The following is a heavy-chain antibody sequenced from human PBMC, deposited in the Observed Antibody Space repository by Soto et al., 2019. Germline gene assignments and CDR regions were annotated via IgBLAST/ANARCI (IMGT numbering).Heavy chain of an antibody. CDR3: ARGGRRYCSGGSCYLAGY. Sequence: QVQLVESGGGVVQPGRSLRLYCAASGFTFSSYGMHWVRQAPGKGLEWVAVIWYDGSNKYYADSVKGRFTISRDNSKNTLYLQMNSLRAEDTAVYYCARGGRRYCSGGSCYLAGYWGQGTLVTVSS. D-gene: IGHD2-15*01. CDR1: GFTFSSYG. CDR2: IWYDGSNK. V-gene: IGHV3-33*01. J-gene: IGHJ4*02.